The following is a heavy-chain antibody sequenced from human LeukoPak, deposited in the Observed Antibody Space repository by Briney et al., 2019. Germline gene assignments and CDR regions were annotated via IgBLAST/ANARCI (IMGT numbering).Heavy chain of an antibody. D-gene: IGHD6-13*01. CDR3: AISSSWYENWFDP. CDR1: GYTLTELS. V-gene: IGHV1-24*01. J-gene: IGHJ5*02. CDR2: FDPEDGET. Sequence: ASVKVSCKVSGYTLTELSMHWVRQAPGKGHEWMGGFDPEDGETIYAQKFQGRVTMTEDTSTDTAYMELSSLRSEDTAVYYCAISSSWYENWFDPWGQGTLVTVSS.